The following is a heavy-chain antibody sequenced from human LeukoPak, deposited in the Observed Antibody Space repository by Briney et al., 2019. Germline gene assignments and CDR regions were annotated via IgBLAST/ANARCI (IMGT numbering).Heavy chain of an antibody. D-gene: IGHD6-19*01. CDR1: GFTFDDYA. J-gene: IGHJ4*02. CDR2: ISWNSGSI. V-gene: IGHV3-9*01. Sequence: GGSLRLSCAASGFTFDDYAMHWVRQAPGKGLEWVSGISWNSGSIGYADSVKGRFTISRDNSKNSLYLQMNSLRAEDTALYYCAKGISIAVAGGFDYWGQGTLVTVSS. CDR3: AKGISIAVAGGFDY.